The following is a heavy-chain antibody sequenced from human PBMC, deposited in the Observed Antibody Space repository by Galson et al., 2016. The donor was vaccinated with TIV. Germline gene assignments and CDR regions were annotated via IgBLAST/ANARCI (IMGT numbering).Heavy chain of an antibody. V-gene: IGHV5-51*01. CDR3: ARTAGGIDQ. D-gene: IGHD1-26*01. Sequence: QSGAEVKKPGESLKISCKGSGYSFSSYWIAWVRQRPGKGLEWMGIVYLGDSVTRYSPSFQGQVAISADKSSNTAYLQWSSLQASDTAMYYCARTAGGIDQRGQGTLVTVSS. CDR2: VYLGDSVT. CDR1: GYSFSSYW. J-gene: IGHJ4*02.